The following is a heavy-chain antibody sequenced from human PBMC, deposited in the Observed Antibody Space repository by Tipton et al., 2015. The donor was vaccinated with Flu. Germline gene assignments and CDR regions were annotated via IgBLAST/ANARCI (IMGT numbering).Heavy chain of an antibody. Sequence: QVQLVQSGAEVKKPGASVKVSCKASGYTFTNYGISWVRQAPGQGLEWMGRISAYNGNTNYAQKFQGRVTMTTDTSTSTVYMELRSLRSDDTAVYYCARGRYSSGRNWFDPWGQGTLVTVSS. J-gene: IGHJ5*02. CDR1: GYTFTNYG. D-gene: IGHD6-19*01. CDR2: ISAYNGNT. V-gene: IGHV1-18*01. CDR3: ARGRYSSGRNWFDP.